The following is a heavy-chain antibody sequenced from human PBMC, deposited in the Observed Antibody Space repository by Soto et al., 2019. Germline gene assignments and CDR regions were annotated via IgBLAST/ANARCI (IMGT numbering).Heavy chain of an antibody. Sequence: QVQLVQSGAEVKKPGASVKVSCKASGYTFTSYGISWVRQAPGQGLEWMGWISAYNGNTNYAQKLQGRITMTTDTSTNTAYMELRSLRSDDTAVYYCARDSELLGFGEGPLYFDYWGQGTLVTVSS. CDR3: ARDSELLGFGEGPLYFDY. J-gene: IGHJ4*02. D-gene: IGHD3-10*01. CDR1: GYTFTSYG. V-gene: IGHV1-18*04. CDR2: ISAYNGNT.